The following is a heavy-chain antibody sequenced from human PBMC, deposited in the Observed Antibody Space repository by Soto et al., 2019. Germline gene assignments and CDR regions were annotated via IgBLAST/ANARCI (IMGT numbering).Heavy chain of an antibody. V-gene: IGHV1-8*01. CDR3: ARVAAGSSDFDY. Sequence: QVQLVQSGAEVKEPGASVRVSCKASGYSFTKFDINWVRQAPGQGLEWMGWLNPKSGNTGYAQNLRGRITMTRDTSISAASMELRSLGSEDTALYYCARVAAGSSDFDYWGQGTLVTVSS. D-gene: IGHD6-6*01. CDR1: GYSFTKFD. CDR2: LNPKSGNT. J-gene: IGHJ4*02.